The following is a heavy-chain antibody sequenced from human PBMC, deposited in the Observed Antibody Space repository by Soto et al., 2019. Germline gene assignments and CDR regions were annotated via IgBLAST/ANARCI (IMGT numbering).Heavy chain of an antibody. Sequence: PGGSLRLSCAASGFTFSSYAMSWVRQAPGKGLEWVSAISGSGGSTYYADSVKGRFTISRDNSKNTLYLQMNSLRAEDTAVYYCAKADSGSSYYYYGMDVWGQGTTVTVSS. CDR3: AKADSGSSYYYYGMDV. CDR2: ISGSGGST. CDR1: GFTFSSYA. J-gene: IGHJ6*02. V-gene: IGHV3-23*01. D-gene: IGHD6-13*01.